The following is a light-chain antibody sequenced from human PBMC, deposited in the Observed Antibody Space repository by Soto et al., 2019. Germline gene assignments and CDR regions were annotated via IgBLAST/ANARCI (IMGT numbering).Light chain of an antibody. CDR3: QQRNVWPPIT. CDR1: QSVSSTY. J-gene: IGKJ5*01. V-gene: IGKV3D-20*02. CDR2: GAS. Sequence: EIVLTQSPSTLPLSPGDRATFSYRAVQSVSSTYLGWYQQKPGQAPRLXIYGASSRATGIPDRFSGSGSGTDLTLTINSLEPEDFAVYYCQQRNVWPPITFGQGTRLEIK.